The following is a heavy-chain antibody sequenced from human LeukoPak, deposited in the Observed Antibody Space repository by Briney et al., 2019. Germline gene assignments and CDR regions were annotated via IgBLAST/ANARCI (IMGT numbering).Heavy chain of an antibody. Sequence: GGSLRLSCAASGFTFSSYAMHWVRQAPGKGLEWVAVISYDGSNKYYADSVKGRFTISRDNSKNTLYLQMNSLRAEDTAVYYCARAKRGWLQSMEEAFDIWGQGTMVTVSS. CDR3: ARAKRGWLQSMEEAFDI. CDR2: ISYDGSNK. V-gene: IGHV3-30-3*01. CDR1: GFTFSSYA. J-gene: IGHJ3*02. D-gene: IGHD5-24*01.